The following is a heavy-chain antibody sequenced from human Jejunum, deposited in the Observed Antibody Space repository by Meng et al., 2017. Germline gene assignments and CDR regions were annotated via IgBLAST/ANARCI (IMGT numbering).Heavy chain of an antibody. D-gene: IGHD3-22*01. Sequence: GESLKISCAASGFTFSIFWMSWVRQAPGKGLQWVANIKTDGSEKNYVDSVKGRFTISRDNAKNSLYLQMNSLKAEDTAVYYCGRGPKDGSGSYFPGDSWGQGTLVPSPQ. CDR1: GFTFSIFW. CDR3: GRGPKDGSGSYFPGDS. CDR2: IKTDGSEK. J-gene: IGHJ4*02. V-gene: IGHV3-7*01.